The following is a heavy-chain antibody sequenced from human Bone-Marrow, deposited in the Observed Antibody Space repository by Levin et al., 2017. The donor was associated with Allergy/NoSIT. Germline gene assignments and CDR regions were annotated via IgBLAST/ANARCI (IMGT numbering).Heavy chain of an antibody. CDR2: IKPNSGAT. D-gene: IGHD3/OR15-3a*01. CDR1: GYTFTDYY. V-gene: IGHV1-2*02. CDR3: ADGPGGDWSARGWWAA. J-gene: IGHJ5*02. Sequence: PGASVKVSCKASGYTFTDYYIHWVRQAPGQGLEWMGWIKPNSGATNNAQKFQGRVTMTRDTSISTAYMELSRLRSDDTAVYCCADGPGGDWSARGWWAAWGQGTLVTVSS.